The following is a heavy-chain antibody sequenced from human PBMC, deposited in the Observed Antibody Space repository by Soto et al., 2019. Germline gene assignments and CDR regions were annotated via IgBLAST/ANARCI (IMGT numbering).Heavy chain of an antibody. V-gene: IGHV4-31*03. CDR2: IYYSGST. CDR3: ARVLWFGESRRGMDV. Sequence: QVQLQESGPGLVKPSQTLSLTCTVSGGSISSGGYYWSWIRQHPGKGLEWIGYIYYSGSTYYNPSLESRLTISVDTSKKQFSLKLSSVTAADTAVYYCARVLWFGESRRGMDVWGQGTTVTVSS. D-gene: IGHD3-10*01. CDR1: GGSISSGGYY. J-gene: IGHJ6*02.